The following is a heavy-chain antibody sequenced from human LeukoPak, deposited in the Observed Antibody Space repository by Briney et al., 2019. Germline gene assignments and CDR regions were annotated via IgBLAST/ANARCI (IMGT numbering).Heavy chain of an antibody. D-gene: IGHD4-17*01. CDR2: ISGSGGST. CDR3: AKDGEEGMTTVTTFDY. Sequence: PPGGSLRLSCAASGFTFSSYAMSWVRQAPGKGLEWVSAISGSGGSTYYADSVKGRFTISRDNSKNTLYLQMNSLRAEDTAVYYCAKDGEEGMTTVTTFDYWGQGTLVTVSS. J-gene: IGHJ4*02. V-gene: IGHV3-23*01. CDR1: GFTFSSYA.